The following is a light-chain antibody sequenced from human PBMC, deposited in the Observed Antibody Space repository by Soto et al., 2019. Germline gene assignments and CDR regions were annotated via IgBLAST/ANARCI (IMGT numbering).Light chain of an antibody. V-gene: IGKV3-20*01. Sequence: EVVLTQSPGTLSLSPGERATLSCRASQSVSSNFLAWYQHKPGQAPRLLIYSASSRATGTPDRFRGSGSGTDFTLTINRLDPEDFAVYYCQQYGRSITFGGGTNVEIK. J-gene: IGKJ4*01. CDR2: SAS. CDR3: QQYGRSIT. CDR1: QSVSSNF.